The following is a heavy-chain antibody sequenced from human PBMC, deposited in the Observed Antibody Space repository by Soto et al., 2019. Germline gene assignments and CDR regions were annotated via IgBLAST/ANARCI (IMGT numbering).Heavy chain of an antibody. Sequence: SETQSLTCTVSGESIATGAFYWSWIRLQSGKGPEWIGSIFYAGDTYYNPSLKSRVEISLDGSQNQFSLNLRSVTAADTAVYYCAREGDYRTWFEPWGPGTLVTVSS. V-gene: IGHV4-31*03. D-gene: IGHD4-17*01. CDR1: GESIATGAFY. CDR2: IFYAGDT. J-gene: IGHJ5*02. CDR3: AREGDYRTWFEP.